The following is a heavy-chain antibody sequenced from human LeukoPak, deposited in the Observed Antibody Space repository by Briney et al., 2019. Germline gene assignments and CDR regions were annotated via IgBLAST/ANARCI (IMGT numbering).Heavy chain of an antibody. Sequence: SGGSLRLSCAASGFTFSSYAMHWVRQAPGKGLEWVAVISYDGSSKYYADSVKGRFTISRDNSKNTLYLQMNSLRAEDTAVYYCARDGGDRNYGSLDYWGQGTLVTVSS. CDR2: ISYDGSSK. J-gene: IGHJ4*02. V-gene: IGHV3-30-3*01. CDR3: ARDGGDRNYGSLDY. CDR1: GFTFSSYA. D-gene: IGHD4-17*01.